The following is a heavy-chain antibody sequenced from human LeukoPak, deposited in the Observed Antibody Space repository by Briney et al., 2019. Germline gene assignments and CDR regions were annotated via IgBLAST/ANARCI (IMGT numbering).Heavy chain of an antibody. V-gene: IGHV4-4*02. CDR3: ARANFDTLTGWGHFDS. J-gene: IGHJ4*02. Sequence: SGTLSLTCVVSGGSISDTNYWSWVRQSPGKGLEWNGEIFHTGRTNSNPSLKSRATLSVDKSKDQFSLKMNSVTAADTAMYYCARANFDTLTGWGHFDSWGQGTLVTVSS. CDR2: IFHTGRT. CDR1: GGSISDTNY. D-gene: IGHD3-9*01.